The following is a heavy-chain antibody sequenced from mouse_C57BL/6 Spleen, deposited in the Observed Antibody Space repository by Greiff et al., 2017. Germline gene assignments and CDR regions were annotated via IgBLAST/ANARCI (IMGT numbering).Heavy chain of an antibody. J-gene: IGHJ2*01. CDR3: ARSGYYVLYYLDY. Sequence: VQLQQSGPELVKPGASVKISCKASGYTFTDYYMNWVKQSHGKSLEWIGDINPNNGGTSYNQKFKGKATLTVDKSSSTAYMELRSLTSEDSAVYYCARSGYYVLYYLDYWGQGTTLTVSS. D-gene: IGHD3-1*01. CDR1: GYTFTDYY. V-gene: IGHV1-26*01. CDR2: INPNNGGT.